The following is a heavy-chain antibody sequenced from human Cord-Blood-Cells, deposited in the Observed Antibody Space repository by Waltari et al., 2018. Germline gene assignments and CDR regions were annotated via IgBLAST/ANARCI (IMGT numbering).Heavy chain of an antibody. CDR2: ISGSGGST. CDR1: GFTFSSYA. CDR3: AKEYCTNGVCHYYYYMDV. V-gene: IGHV3-23*01. D-gene: IGHD2-8*01. J-gene: IGHJ6*03. Sequence: EVQLLESGGGLVQPGGSLRLSCAASGFTFSSYAMSWVRQAPGKGLEWVSAISGSGGSTYYADSVKGRFTISRDNSKNTLYLQMNSLRAEDTAVYYCAKEYCTNGVCHYYYYMDVWGKGTTVTVSS.